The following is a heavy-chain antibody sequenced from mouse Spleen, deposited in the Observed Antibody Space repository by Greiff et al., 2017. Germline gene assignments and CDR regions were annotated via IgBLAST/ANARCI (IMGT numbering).Heavy chain of an antibody. CDR3: ARRGTMITGWFAY. V-gene: IGHV1-69*01. J-gene: IGHJ3*01. CDR2: IDPSDSYT. CDR1: GYTFTSYW. Sequence: QVQLQQPGAELVMPGASVKLSCKASGYTFTSYWMHWVKQRPGQGLEWIGEIDPSDSYTNYNQKFTGKATLTVDKSSSTAYMQLSSLTSEDSAVYYCARRGTMITGWFAYWGQGTLVTVSA. D-gene: IGHD2-4*01.